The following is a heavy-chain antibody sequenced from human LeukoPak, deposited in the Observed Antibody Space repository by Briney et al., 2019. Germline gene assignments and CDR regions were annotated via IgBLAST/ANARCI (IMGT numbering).Heavy chain of an antibody. J-gene: IGHJ3*02. Sequence: PSETLSLTCTVSGGSISSYYWSWIQQPPGKGLEWIGYIYYSGSTNYNPSLKSRVTISVDMSKNQFSLKLSSVTAADTAVYYCGRGRSRDTFDIWGQGTMVTVSS. CDR1: GGSISSYY. CDR3: GRGRSRDTFDI. V-gene: IGHV4-59*01. CDR2: IYYSGST. D-gene: IGHD4-17*01.